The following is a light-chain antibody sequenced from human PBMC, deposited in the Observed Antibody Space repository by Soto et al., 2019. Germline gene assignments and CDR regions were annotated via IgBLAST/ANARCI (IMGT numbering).Light chain of an antibody. V-gene: IGKV1-6*01. J-gene: IGKJ5*01. CDR3: LQDFNYFS. Sequence: AVQVTQSPSSLSASVGDRVTITCRASQAIRNDLGWYQQKPGKAPKLLIYAASTLQSGVPSRFSGSGFGTDFTLTISSLHPEDFATYYCLQDFNYFSFGQGTRLEIK. CDR2: AAS. CDR1: QAIRND.